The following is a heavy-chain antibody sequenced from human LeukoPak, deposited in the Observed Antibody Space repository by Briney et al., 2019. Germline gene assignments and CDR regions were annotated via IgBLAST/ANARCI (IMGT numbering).Heavy chain of an antibody. J-gene: IGHJ4*02. CDR1: GGSISSSSYY. Sequence: SETLSLTCTVSGGSISSSSYYWGWIRQPPGKGLEWIGSIYYSGSTYYNPSPKSRVTISVDTSKNQFSLKLRSVTAADTAVYYCARLYGDETGDFDYWGQGTLVTVSS. V-gene: IGHV4-39*01. CDR3: ARLYGDETGDFDY. CDR2: IYYSGST. D-gene: IGHD4-17*01.